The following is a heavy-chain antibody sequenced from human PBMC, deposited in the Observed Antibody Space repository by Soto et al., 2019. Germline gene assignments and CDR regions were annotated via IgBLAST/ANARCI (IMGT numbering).Heavy chain of an antibody. CDR2: ISSSGSTI. D-gene: IGHD2-2*01. CDR3: AREDIVVVPAAADYYYYMAV. J-gene: IGHJ6*03. V-gene: IGHV3-11*01. Sequence: PGGSLRLSCAASGFTFSDYYMSWIRQAPGKGLEWVSYISSSGSTIYYADSVKGRFTISRDNAKNSLYLQMNSLRAEDTAVYYCAREDIVVVPAAADYYYYMAVWGKGTTVTVSS. CDR1: GFTFSDYY.